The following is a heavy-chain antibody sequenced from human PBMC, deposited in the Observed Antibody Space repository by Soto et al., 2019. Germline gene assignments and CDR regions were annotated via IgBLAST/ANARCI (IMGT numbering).Heavy chain of an antibody. D-gene: IGHD1-26*01. V-gene: IGHV4-34*01. J-gene: IGHJ3*02. Sequence: SETLSLTCAVYGGSFSGYYWSWIRQPPGKGLEWIGEINHSGSTNYNPSLKSRVTISVDTSKNQFSLKLSSVTAADTAVYYCARAPPLVGATSWAFDIWDQGTMVTVSS. CDR3: ARAPPLVGATSWAFDI. CDR2: INHSGST. CDR1: GGSFSGYY.